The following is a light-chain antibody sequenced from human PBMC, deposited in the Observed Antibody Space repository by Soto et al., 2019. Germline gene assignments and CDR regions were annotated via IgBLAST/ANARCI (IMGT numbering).Light chain of an antibody. Sequence: GTLSVSPGERATLSCRASQSAGNNLAWYQQKPGQAPRLLIYDASTRATGIPARFSGSGSGAEFTLTISSLQSEDFAVYYCQQYNNWPMYTFGQGT. CDR3: QQYNNWPMYT. CDR2: DAS. CDR1: QSAGNN. V-gene: IGKV3-15*01. J-gene: IGKJ2*01.